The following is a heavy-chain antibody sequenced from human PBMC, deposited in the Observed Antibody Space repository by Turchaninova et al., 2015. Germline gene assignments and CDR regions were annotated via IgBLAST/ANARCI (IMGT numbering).Heavy chain of an antibody. Sequence: QISLKESGPTRVKPTQTLTLTCTFPGFSLSTSGVGVGWIGQPQGKALVCLARIYWDDDKRYSLSFKSRLTITKDTSKNQVVLTMTNMDPVDTATYYCAHRRPNSGGWDTGVFDQWGQGALVTVSS. CDR1: GFSLSTSGVG. V-gene: IGHV2-5*02. D-gene: IGHD6-19*01. CDR2: IYWDDDK. J-gene: IGHJ4*02. CDR3: AHRRPNSGGWDTGVFDQ.